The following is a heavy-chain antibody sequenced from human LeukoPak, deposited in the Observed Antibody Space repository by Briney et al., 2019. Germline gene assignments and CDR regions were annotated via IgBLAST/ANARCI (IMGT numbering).Heavy chain of an antibody. CDR1: GFTFSSYE. D-gene: IGHD3-10*01. CDR3: ARATLDYYGSGSYYYYYMDV. V-gene: IGHV3-48*03. Sequence: GGSLRLSCAASGFTFSSYEMNWVRKAPGKGLEWVSYISSSGSTIYYADSVKGRFTISRDNAKNSLYLQMNSLRAEDTAVYYCARATLDYYGSGSYYYYYMDVWGKGTTVTISS. J-gene: IGHJ6*03. CDR2: ISSSGSTI.